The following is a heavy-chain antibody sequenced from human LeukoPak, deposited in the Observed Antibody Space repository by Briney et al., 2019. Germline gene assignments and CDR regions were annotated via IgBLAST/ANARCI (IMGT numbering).Heavy chain of an antibody. J-gene: IGHJ5*02. CDR1: VYSISSDYY. D-gene: IGHD6-19*01. Sequence: SETLSLTCAVSVYSISSDYYWGWIRQSPGKGLEWIGTISHSGSTYYNPSLKSRVTILVDKSKNQFSLKLTSVTAADTAVYYCARDRPTLSGWSWFDPWGQGTLVTVSS. CDR3: ARDRPTLSGWSWFDP. V-gene: IGHV4-38-2*02. CDR2: ISHSGST.